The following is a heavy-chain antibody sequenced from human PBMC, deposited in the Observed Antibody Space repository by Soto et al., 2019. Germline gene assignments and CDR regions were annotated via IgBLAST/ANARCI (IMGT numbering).Heavy chain of an antibody. V-gene: IGHV4-30-4*01. Sequence: TLSLTCTVSGGSISSGDYYWSWIPQPPGKGLEWIGYIYYSGSTYYNPSLKSRFTISLDMSKNQFSLKLSSVTAADTAVYYCARATSFSGHHGYWGQGTLVTVSS. CDR1: GGSISSGDYY. J-gene: IGHJ4*02. CDR2: IYYSGST. CDR3: ARATSFSGHHGY. D-gene: IGHD2-8*02.